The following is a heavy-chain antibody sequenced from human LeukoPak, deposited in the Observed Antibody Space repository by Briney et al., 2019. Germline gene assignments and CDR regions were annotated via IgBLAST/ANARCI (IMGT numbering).Heavy chain of an antibody. D-gene: IGHD3-10*01. CDR1: GGSFSGYY. J-gene: IGHJ5*02. Sequence: PSETLPLTCAVYGGSFSGYYWSWIRQPPGKGLEWIGEINHSGSTNYNPSLKSRVTISVDTSKNQFSLKLSSVTAADTAVYYCARGLVSYYYGSGSLTKRQNWFDPWGQGTLVTVSS. CDR2: INHSGST. CDR3: ARGLVSYYYGSGSLTKRQNWFDP. V-gene: IGHV4-34*01.